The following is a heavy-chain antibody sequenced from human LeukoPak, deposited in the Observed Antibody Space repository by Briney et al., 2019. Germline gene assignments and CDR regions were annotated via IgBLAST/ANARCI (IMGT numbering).Heavy chain of an antibody. Sequence: GGSLSLSCSASGFTFCSYWMLWVRPAPGKGWVWVVRINSGGSSTRYAAHVKGPFTNSRDNAKNTLYLQMNSLRAEDTAVYYCAREHYDFWSGFYYYYYGMDVWGQGTTVTVSS. J-gene: IGHJ6*02. CDR2: INSGGSST. CDR1: GFTFCSYW. V-gene: IGHV3-74*01. D-gene: IGHD3-3*01. CDR3: AREHYDFWSGFYYYYYGMDV.